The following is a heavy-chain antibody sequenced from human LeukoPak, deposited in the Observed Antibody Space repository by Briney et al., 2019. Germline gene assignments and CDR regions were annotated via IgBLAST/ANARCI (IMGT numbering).Heavy chain of an antibody. CDR3: ARRGGNHSHFDY. CDR1: GGSINYYY. D-gene: IGHD4-23*01. J-gene: IGHJ4*02. CDR2: IYYSGNT. Sequence: KPSETLSLTCTVSGGSINYYYWSWIRQPPGKGLEWIGYIYYSGNTNYNPSLKSRVTISVDTSKNQFSLKLSPVTAADTAVYYCARRGGNHSHFDYWGQGTLVTVSS. V-gene: IGHV4-59*08.